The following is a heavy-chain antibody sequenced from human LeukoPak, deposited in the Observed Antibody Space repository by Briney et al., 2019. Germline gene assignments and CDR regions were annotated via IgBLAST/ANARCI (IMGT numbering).Heavy chain of an antibody. CDR3: ARLGAAAGTDY. V-gene: IGHV4-34*01. Sequence: PSETLSLTCAVYGGSFSGYYWSWIRQPPGKGLEWIGEINHSGSTFYNPSLKSRVTISVDTSKNQFSLKLSSVTAADTAVYYCARLGAAAGTDYWGQGTLVTVSS. J-gene: IGHJ4*02. CDR2: INHSGST. CDR1: GGSFSGYY. D-gene: IGHD6-13*01.